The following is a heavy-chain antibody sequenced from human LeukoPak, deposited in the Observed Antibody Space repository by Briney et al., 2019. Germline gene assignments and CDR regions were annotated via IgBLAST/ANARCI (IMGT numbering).Heavy chain of an antibody. CDR1: GGSFSGYY. CDR2: INHSGST. D-gene: IGHD1-1*01. Sequence: KPSETLSLTCAVYGGSFSGYYWSWIRQPPGKGLEWIGEINHSGSTNYKPSLKSRVTISVDTSKNQFSLKLSSVTAADTAVYYCARGGGRERRFGYWGQGTLVTVSS. V-gene: IGHV4-34*01. J-gene: IGHJ4*02. CDR3: ARGGGRERRFGY.